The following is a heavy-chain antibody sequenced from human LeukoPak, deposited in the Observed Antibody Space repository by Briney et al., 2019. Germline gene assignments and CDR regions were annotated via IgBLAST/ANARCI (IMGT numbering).Heavy chain of an antibody. CDR3: AKRGDCSGTCTYDY. Sequence: GAPRLFCAASGITFSNHSNHWVRQAPGEGLEVVSIVGGSGVKTYYADSVKGRFTISRDNSKNTVYLQMNSLRAEDTAVYYCAKRGDCSGTCTYDYWGQGPLVTVSS. CDR2: VGGSGVKT. V-gene: IGHV3-23*01. J-gene: IGHJ4*02. CDR1: GITFSNHS. D-gene: IGHD2-2*01.